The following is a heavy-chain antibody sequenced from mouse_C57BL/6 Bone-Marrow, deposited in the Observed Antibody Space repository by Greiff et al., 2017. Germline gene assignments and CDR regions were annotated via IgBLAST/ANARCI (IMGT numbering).Heavy chain of an antibody. D-gene: IGHD2-3*01. CDR3: ARYDGYWYFDV. CDR2: IYPRSGNT. J-gene: IGHJ1*03. Sequence: QVQLQQSGAELARPGASVKLSCKASGYTFTSYGISWVKQRTGQGLEWIGEIYPRSGNTYYNEKFKGKATLTADKSSSTAYMELRSLTSEDAAVYFCARYDGYWYFDVWGTGTTVTVSS. CDR1: GYTFTSYG. V-gene: IGHV1-81*01.